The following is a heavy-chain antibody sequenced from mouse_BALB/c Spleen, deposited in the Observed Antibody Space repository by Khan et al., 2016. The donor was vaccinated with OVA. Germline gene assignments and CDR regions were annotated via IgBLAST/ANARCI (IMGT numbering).Heavy chain of an antibody. V-gene: IGHV2-6-4*01. Sequence: QVQLKESGPGPVAPSQSLSITCTVSGFSLSRYNIHWIRQPPGKGLEWLGMIWGGGGTDYNSTLKSRLSISKDKSKSQVFLKMNSLKTDDTAMYYCARAYYRYYGYYAMDYWGQGTSVTVSS. J-gene: IGHJ4*01. CDR3: ARAYYRYYGYYAMDY. CDR2: IWGGGGT. CDR1: GFSLSRYN. D-gene: IGHD2-14*01.